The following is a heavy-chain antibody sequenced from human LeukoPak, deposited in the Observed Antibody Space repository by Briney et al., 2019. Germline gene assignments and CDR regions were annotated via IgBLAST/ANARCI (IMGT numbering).Heavy chain of an antibody. CDR1: GGSISSYY. CDR2: IYYSGST. J-gene: IGHJ4*02. CDR3: ARQLYSSGWYGFDY. V-gene: IGHV4-59*01. D-gene: IGHD6-19*01. Sequence: SETLSLTCTVSGGSISSYYWSWIRQPPGKGLEWIGYIYYSGSTNYNPSLKSRVTISVDTSMNQFSLKLSSVTAADTAVYYCARQLYSSGWYGFDYWGQGTLVTVSS.